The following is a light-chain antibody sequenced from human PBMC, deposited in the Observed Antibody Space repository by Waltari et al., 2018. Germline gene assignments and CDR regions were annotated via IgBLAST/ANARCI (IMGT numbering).Light chain of an antibody. V-gene: IGLV2-23*02. CDR3: CSSPESSTSWV. Sequence: QSALTQPASVSGSPGQSITISCTGLRSDLGSYHLVSWFQQHPDKAPKLLIYEVSKRPSEVSNRFSGSASGNTAYLTISGLQAEDEADYYCCSSPESSTSWVFGGWTKLTVL. J-gene: IGLJ3*02. CDR1: RSDLGSYHL. CDR2: EVS.